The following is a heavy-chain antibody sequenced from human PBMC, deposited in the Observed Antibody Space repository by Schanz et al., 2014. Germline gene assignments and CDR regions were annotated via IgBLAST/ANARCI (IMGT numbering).Heavy chain of an antibody. D-gene: IGHD2-15*01. CDR1: GGSISGSSYH. Sequence: QVQLQESGPGLVKPSETLSLTCTVSGGSISGSSYHWGWTRQPPGKGPEWIGTISYSGSTYYNPSLKSRCPIPVTTPKTQFSLKLISVTAEDTAIYYCARQERGIWGHNGMDVWGQGTTVTVSS. J-gene: IGHJ6*02. CDR3: ARQERGIWGHNGMDV. CDR2: ISYSGST. V-gene: IGHV4-39*01.